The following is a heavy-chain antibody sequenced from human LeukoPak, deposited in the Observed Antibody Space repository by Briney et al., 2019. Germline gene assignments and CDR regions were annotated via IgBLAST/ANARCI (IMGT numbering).Heavy chain of an antibody. D-gene: IGHD5-18*01. V-gene: IGHV1-69*06. CDR1: GGTFSSYA. J-gene: IGHJ3*02. CDR2: IIPIFGTT. Sequence: ASVKVSCKASGGTFSSYAISWVRQAPGQGLEWMGGIIPIFGTTNYAQKFQDRVTITADKSTSTAYMELSSLRSEDTAVYYCASRDTAIAFDIWGQGTMVTVSS. CDR3: ASRDTAIAFDI.